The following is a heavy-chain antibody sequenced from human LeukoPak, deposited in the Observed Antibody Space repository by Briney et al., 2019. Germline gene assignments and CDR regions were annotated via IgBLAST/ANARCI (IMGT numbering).Heavy chain of an antibody. CDR2: IRSKANSYAT. Sequence: PGGSLKLSCAASGFTFSGSAMHWVRQASGKGLEWVGRIRSKANSYATAYAASVKGRFTISRDDSKNTAYLQMNSLKTEDTAVYYCTTVPPHGMDVWGQGTTVTVSS. J-gene: IGHJ6*02. CDR1: GFTFSGSA. CDR3: TTVPPHGMDV. D-gene: IGHD1-1*01. V-gene: IGHV3-73*01.